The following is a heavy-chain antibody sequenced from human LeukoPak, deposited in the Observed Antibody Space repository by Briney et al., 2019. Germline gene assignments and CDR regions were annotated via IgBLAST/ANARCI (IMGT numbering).Heavy chain of an antibody. CDR2: IHTSGRI. D-gene: IGHD6-13*01. CDR1: GDSISSHY. V-gene: IGHV4-4*08. J-gene: IGHJ5*02. CDR3: ARQSSAAGTFWFDP. Sequence: SETLSLTCTVSGDSISSHYWSWLRQPPGKGLEWIGYIHTSGRINYNPPLKSRVTISVDTSKNQLSLKLTSVTAADTAVYYCARQSSAAGTFWFDPWGQGTLVTVSS.